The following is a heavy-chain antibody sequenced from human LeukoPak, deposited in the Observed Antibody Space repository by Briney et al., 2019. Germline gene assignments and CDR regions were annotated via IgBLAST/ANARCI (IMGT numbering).Heavy chain of an antibody. V-gene: IGHV1-8*03. CDR3: ARIGSPPIDYGDKTLFY. D-gene: IGHD4-17*01. CDR2: MNPNSGNT. Sequence: RASVKVSCKAYGYTFTSYDINWVRQATGQGLEWMGWMNPNSGNTGYAQKFQGRVTITRNTSISTAYMELSSLRSEDTAVYYCARIGSPPIDYGDKTLFYWGQGTLVTVSS. J-gene: IGHJ4*02. CDR1: GYTFTSYD.